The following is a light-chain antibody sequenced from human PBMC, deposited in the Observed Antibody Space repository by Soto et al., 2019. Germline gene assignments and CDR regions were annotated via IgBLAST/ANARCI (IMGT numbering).Light chain of an antibody. CDR1: QDISNY. CDR2: GAS. CDR3: QKHNSAPL. Sequence: DIQMTQSPSSLSASVGNRVIITCRASQDISNYLAWYQQKPGKVPKLLIYGASTLQSGVPSRFSGSGSGTDLTLTISSLQPEDVATYYCQKHNSAPLFGGGTKVEIK. J-gene: IGKJ4*01. V-gene: IGKV1-27*01.